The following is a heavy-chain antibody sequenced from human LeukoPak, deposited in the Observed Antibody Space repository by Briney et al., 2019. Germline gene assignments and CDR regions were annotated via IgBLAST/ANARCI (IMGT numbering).Heavy chain of an antibody. CDR2: INPNSGGT. J-gene: IGHJ6*03. CDR1: GYTFTGYY. V-gene: IGHV1-2*02. CDR3: ARPPDDSYYYYYMDV. Sequence: ASVKVSCKASGYTFTGYYMHWVRQAPGQGLEWMGWINPNSGGTNYAQKFQGRVTMTRDTSISTAYMELSRLRSDDTAVYYCARPPDDSYYYYYMDVWGKGTTVTVSS.